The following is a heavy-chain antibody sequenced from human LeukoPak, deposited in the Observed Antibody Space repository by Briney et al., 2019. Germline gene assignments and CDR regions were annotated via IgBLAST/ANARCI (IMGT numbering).Heavy chain of an antibody. D-gene: IGHD6-19*01. J-gene: IGHJ3*02. CDR2: TYYRSKWYN. V-gene: IGHV6-1*01. Sequence: SQTLSLTCAISGDSVSSKSAGWNWIRQSPSRGLEWLGRTYYRSKWYNDYAVSVKSRITINPDKSKNQFSLKLSSVTAADTAVYYCARDASSGWYDAFDIWGQGTMVTVSS. CDR1: GDSVSSKSAG. CDR3: ARDASSGWYDAFDI.